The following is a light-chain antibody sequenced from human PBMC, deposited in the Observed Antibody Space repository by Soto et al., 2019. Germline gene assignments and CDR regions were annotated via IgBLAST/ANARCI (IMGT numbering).Light chain of an antibody. CDR2: DTS. J-gene: IGKJ4*02. V-gene: IGKV3-11*01. CDR1: QSVSSF. Sequence: EIVLTQSPATLSLSPGERATLSCRASQSVSSFLAWYQQKPGQAPRLLIYDTSNMAADIPARFSGSESGTDFTLTISSLEPEDVAVYYCQQRSNRLLTFGGGTKVEIK. CDR3: QQRSNRLLT.